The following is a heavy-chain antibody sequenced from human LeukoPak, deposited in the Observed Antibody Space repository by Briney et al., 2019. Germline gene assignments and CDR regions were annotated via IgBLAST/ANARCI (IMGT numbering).Heavy chain of an antibody. CDR1: GGSISSYY. CDR2: IYYSGST. Sequence: KPSETLSLTCTVSGGSISSYYWSWIRQPPGKGLEWIGYIYYSGSTTYNPSLKSRVTISVDTSKNQFSLKLSSVTAADTAVYYCASSEYSSSSPDYWGQGTLVTVSS. V-gene: IGHV4-59*01. J-gene: IGHJ4*02. CDR3: ASSEYSSSSPDY. D-gene: IGHD6-6*01.